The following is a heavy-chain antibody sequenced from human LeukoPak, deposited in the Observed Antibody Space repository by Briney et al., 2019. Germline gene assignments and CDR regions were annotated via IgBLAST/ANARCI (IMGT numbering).Heavy chain of an antibody. Sequence: SETLSLTCTDSGGSIGSDPWSWIRRAPGKKLEWFGNIFYSGSTNYNPSLKSRVTISIDTSKNQFSLRLTSVTAADSAVYYCVRGANLWGQGILVTVSS. D-gene: IGHD5-12*01. CDR3: VRGANL. CDR2: IFYSGST. CDR1: GGSIGSDP. J-gene: IGHJ5*02. V-gene: IGHV4-59*01.